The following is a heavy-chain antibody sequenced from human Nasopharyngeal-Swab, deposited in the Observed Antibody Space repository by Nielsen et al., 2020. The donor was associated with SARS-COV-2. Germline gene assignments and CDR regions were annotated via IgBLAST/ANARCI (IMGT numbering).Heavy chain of an antibody. Sequence: SLKISCAASGFTFDDYAMHWVRQAPGKGLEWVSGISWTSGSIGDADSVQGRFTISRDNAKNSLYLQMHSLRAEDTALYYCAKDTGGDTGHGAFDIWSQGTMVTVSS. CDR3: AKDTGGDTGHGAFDI. V-gene: IGHV3-9*01. D-gene: IGHD3-16*01. J-gene: IGHJ3*02. CDR2: ISWTSGSI. CDR1: GFTFDDYA.